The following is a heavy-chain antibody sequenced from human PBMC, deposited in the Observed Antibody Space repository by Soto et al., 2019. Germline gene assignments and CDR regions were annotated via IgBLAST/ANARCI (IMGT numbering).Heavy chain of an antibody. D-gene: IGHD2-2*01. V-gene: IGHV3-23*01. J-gene: IGHJ5*02. Sequence: GGSLRLSCATSGFILSNYAMTWVRQAPGKGPEWVSGITNTGGNTYYADSVKGRFTISRDNSKNTLYLQMSSLRAEDTAVYYCVNVPAAMEDNWFDPWGQGTLVTVSS. CDR1: GFILSNYA. CDR2: ITNTGGNT. CDR3: VNVPAAMEDNWFDP.